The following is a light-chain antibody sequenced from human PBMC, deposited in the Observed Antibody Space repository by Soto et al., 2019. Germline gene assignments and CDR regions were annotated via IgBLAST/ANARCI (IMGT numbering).Light chain of an antibody. CDR1: RSVSSNY. J-gene: IGKJ1*01. Sequence: EIVFTHSPGTLSLSPGETAALSCRASRSVSSNYLAWYQQRPGQAPRLLINRASNRATGIPDRFTGSGSGTDFTLTINRLEPEDFAVYYCQQYGSLSWTFGQGTKVDIK. CDR2: RAS. V-gene: IGKV3-20*01. CDR3: QQYGSLSWT.